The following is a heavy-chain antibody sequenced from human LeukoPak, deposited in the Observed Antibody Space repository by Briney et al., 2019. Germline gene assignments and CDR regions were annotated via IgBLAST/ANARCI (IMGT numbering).Heavy chain of an antibody. CDR1: GGSFSGYY. CDR3: ARGPWLLLWFGELLTRPFDY. Sequence: SETLSLTCAVYGGSFSGYYWSWIRPPPGKGLEWIGEINHSGSTNYNPSLKSRVTISVDTSKNQFSLKLSSVTAADTAVYYCARGPWLLLWFGELLTRPFDYWGEGTLVTVSS. D-gene: IGHD3-10*01. J-gene: IGHJ4*02. V-gene: IGHV4-34*01. CDR2: INHSGST.